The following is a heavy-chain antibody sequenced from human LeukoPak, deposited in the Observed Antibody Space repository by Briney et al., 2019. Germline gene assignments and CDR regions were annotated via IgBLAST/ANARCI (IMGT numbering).Heavy chain of an antibody. J-gene: IGHJ3*01. CDR3: ARNEAG. CDR1: LFTFSNYP. CDR2: ISSDGGEK. Sequence: GGSLRLSCAASLFTFSNYPMNWVGQAPGKGLEWVAVISSDGGEKYYSDSVQGRFTISRDNSKNTLYLQMNSLRVEDTALYYCARNEAGWGQGTMVTVSS. V-gene: IGHV3-30*04.